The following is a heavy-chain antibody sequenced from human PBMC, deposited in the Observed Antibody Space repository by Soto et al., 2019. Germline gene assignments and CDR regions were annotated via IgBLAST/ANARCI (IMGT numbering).Heavy chain of an antibody. D-gene: IGHD2-15*01. CDR1: GFTFSSYS. Sequence: EVQLVESGGGLVQPGGSLRLSCAASGFTFSSYSMNWVRQAPGKGLEWVSYISTGSSSTIYYADSVKGRFTITRDNAKNALYLQMNSLIAEDTAVYYCARPLRRFDDYDYYGLDVWGQGTTVTVSS. CDR2: ISTGSSSTI. CDR3: ARPLRRFDDYDYYGLDV. J-gene: IGHJ6*02. V-gene: IGHV3-48*01.